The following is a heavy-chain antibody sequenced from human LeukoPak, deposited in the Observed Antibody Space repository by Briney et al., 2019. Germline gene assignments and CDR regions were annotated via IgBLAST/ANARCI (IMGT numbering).Heavy chain of an antibody. J-gene: IGHJ4*02. Sequence: SEILSLTCTVSGGSISTYYWSWIRQPPGKGLEWIGYIYYSGSTNYNPSLKSRVTISVDTSKNQFSLKLSSVTAADTAVYYCARGQGYYDSSGYVDYWGQGTLVTVSS. V-gene: IGHV4-59*01. CDR3: ARGQGYYDSSGYVDY. D-gene: IGHD3-22*01. CDR2: IYYSGST. CDR1: GGSISTYY.